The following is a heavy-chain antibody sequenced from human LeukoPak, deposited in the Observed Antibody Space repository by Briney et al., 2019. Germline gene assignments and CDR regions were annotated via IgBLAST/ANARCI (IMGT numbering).Heavy chain of an antibody. CDR2: ISPGDFDT. CDR3: ARHQGGMDV. J-gene: IGHJ6*02. Sequence: GESLKISCRTSGHSFTTYWVAWVRQMPEKGLEWMGMISPGDFDTRYTPSFKGQVTISADKSISTVYLQWSSLKTSDTAIYYCARHQGGMDVWGQGTTVTVSS. CDR1: GHSFTTYW. V-gene: IGHV5-51*01.